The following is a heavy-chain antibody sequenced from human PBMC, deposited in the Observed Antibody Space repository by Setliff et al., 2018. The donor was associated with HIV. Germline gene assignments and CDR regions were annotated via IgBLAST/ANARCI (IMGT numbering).Heavy chain of an antibody. CDR2: INPSGGST. CDR3: ARDRETGNNYGTDL. Sequence: PSVKVSCKASGYTFTSYWIHWLRQAPGQGLEWMGMINPSGGSTSNAEKFQGRLTMTRDSSTSTVYMELSSLRSEDTAVYYCARDRETGNNYGTDLWGQGTLVTVSS. J-gene: IGHJ5*02. CDR1: GYTFTSYW. V-gene: IGHV1-46*01. D-gene: IGHD5-18*01.